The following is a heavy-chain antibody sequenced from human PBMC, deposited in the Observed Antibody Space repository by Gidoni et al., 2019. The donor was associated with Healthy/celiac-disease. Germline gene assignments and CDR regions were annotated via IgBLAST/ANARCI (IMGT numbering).Heavy chain of an antibody. D-gene: IGHD3-10*01. J-gene: IGHJ4*02. V-gene: IGHV3-13*01. CDR1: GFTFSSYD. CDR3: ASGRSGDPLDY. CDR2: IGTAGDT. Sequence: EVQLVESGGGLVQPGGSLRLSCAASGFTFSSYDMNWVRQATGKGLEGVSAIGTAGDTYYPGSVKGRFTISRENAKNSLYLQMNSLRAGDTAVYYCASGRSGDPLDYWGQGTLVTVSS.